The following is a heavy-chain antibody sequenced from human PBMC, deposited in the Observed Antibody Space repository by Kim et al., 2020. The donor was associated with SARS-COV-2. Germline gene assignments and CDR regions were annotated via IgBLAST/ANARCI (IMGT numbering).Heavy chain of an antibody. Sequence: YTDPVKGRFTISRDTSKNPVYLQMDSLRAEDAAVYYCAGDADTTTSIWYFDLWGGGTRVTVAS. J-gene: IGHJ2*01. D-gene: IGHD1-26*01. CDR3: AGDADTTTSIWYFDL. V-gene: IGHV3-33*01.